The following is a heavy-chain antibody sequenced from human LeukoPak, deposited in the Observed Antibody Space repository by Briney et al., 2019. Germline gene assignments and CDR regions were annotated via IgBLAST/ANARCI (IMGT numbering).Heavy chain of an antibody. Sequence: ASVKVSCKASGYAFTSYGISWVRQAPGQGLEWMGWISAYNGNTNYAQKLQGRVTMTTDTSTSTAYMELRSLRSDDTAVYYCARGGEDIVVVPAAWEGGDWFDPWGQGTLVTVSS. CDR3: ARGGEDIVVVPAAWEGGDWFDP. CDR2: ISAYNGNT. V-gene: IGHV1-18*01. D-gene: IGHD2-2*01. CDR1: GYAFTSYG. J-gene: IGHJ5*02.